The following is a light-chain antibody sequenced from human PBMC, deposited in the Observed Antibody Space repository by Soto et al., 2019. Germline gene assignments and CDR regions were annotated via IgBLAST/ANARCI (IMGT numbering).Light chain of an antibody. J-gene: IGKJ1*01. Sequence: DIRLTQSPSFLSASVGDRGTITCRASQGISSYLAWYQQRPGKAHKLLMYGASTLQSGVPSRFSGSASGTRFTLTINNLQPEDFANYYCQQLNNFPRTFGQGTQVE. CDR3: QQLNNFPRT. CDR2: GAS. CDR1: QGISSY. V-gene: IGKV1-9*01.